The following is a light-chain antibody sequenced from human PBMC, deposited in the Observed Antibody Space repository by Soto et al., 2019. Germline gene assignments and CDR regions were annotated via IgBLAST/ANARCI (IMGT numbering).Light chain of an antibody. J-gene: IGKJ1*01. Sequence: DIQLTQSPSSLSASVGDKVTITCRASQSIRSYLNWVQQKPGKAPKLLIYDASSLQTGVPSRFSGSGSGTDFSLTISSLQPEDFATYYCQQRYSTPPWTFGQGTKVDIK. CDR1: QSIRSY. CDR2: DAS. CDR3: QQRYSTPPWT. V-gene: IGKV1-39*01.